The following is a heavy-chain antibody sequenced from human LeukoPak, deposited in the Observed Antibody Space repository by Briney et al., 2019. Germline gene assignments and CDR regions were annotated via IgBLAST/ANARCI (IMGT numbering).Heavy chain of an antibody. V-gene: IGHV4-4*07. CDR3: AREYVCGSYRYTHYYYYMDV. CDR1: GDSISRYY. CDR2: IYNGGII. D-gene: IGHD3-16*02. J-gene: IGHJ6*03. Sequence: KPSETLSLTCTVSGDSISRYYWSWIRQPAGKGLEWVGRIYNGGIITYNPSLKSRVTMSIGTTKNHFSLKLTSVTPADTAVYYCAREYVCGSYRYTHYYYYMDVWGKGPRSPSP.